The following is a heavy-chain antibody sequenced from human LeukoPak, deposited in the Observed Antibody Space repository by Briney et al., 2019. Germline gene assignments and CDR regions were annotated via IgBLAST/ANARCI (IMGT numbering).Heavy chain of an antibody. D-gene: IGHD4-23*01. CDR1: GGSINSYY. J-gene: IGHJ4*02. CDR2: IYSSGST. V-gene: IGHV4-4*07. CDR3: ARGGKATVVTM. Sequence: SETLSLTCTVSGGSINSYYWSWIRQPAGKGLEWIGRIYSSGSTNYNPSLKSRVSMSVDTSKNQFTLKLTSVTAADTAVYYCARGGKATVVTMWGQGILVTVSS.